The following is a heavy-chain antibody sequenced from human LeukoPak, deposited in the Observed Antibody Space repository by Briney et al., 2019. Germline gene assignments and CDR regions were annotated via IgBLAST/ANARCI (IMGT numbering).Heavy chain of an antibody. V-gene: IGHV3-23*01. CDR1: EFTFSNYA. Sequence: GGSLRLSCVASEFTFSNYAVSWVRQAPGKGLEWVSFMSYNGGRVHYAGSVKGRFTISRDKSRNTVYLQMNSLRAEDTAVYYCGKDQGNGDYYRNYYYMEVWGKGTTVIVSS. J-gene: IGHJ6*03. CDR3: GKDQGNGDYYRNYYYMEV. CDR2: MSYNGGRV. D-gene: IGHD4-17*01.